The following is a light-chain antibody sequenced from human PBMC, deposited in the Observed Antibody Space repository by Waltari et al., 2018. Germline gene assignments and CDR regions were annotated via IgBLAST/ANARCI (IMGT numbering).Light chain of an antibody. J-gene: IGKJ1*01. CDR1: QSLVHTDGHTY. CDR2: KVS. V-gene: IGKV2-30*02. Sequence: VVMTQSQPSLPVSLGQPASISCRSRQSLVHTDGHTYLNWFQQRPGQSPRRLIYKVSNRDSGVPDRFSGSGSDTAFTLKISRVEAEDVGIYYCMQATNWPLTFGQGTKVEIQ. CDR3: MQATNWPLT.